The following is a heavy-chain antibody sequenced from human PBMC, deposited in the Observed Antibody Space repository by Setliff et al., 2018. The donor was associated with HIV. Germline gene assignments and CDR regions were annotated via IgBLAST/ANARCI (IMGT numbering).Heavy chain of an antibody. CDR2: IYYSGST. CDR1: GGSISSGFYY. Sequence: SETLSLTCTVSGGSISSGFYYWNWIRQHPGKGLEWIGYIYYSGSTYYNPSLKSRVTISVDTSKNQFSLNLKSVTAADTAIYYCARGGALSGFFFPNWLDPWGQGTLVTVSS. CDR3: ARGGALSGFFFPNWLDP. J-gene: IGHJ5*02. V-gene: IGHV4-31*03. D-gene: IGHD6-19*01.